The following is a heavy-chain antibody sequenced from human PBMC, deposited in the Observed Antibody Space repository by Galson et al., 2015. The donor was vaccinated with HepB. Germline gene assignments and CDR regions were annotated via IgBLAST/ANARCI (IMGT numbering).Heavy chain of an antibody. D-gene: IGHD3-22*01. V-gene: IGHV1-18*01. CDR2: ISAYNGDT. Sequence: SVKVSCKASGYTFTSFGFSWVRQAPGQRPEWMGWISAYNGDTRFADKFQGRGTMTTDTSTSTAYMELRRLRSDDTAVYYCARARAYYDSSGYTYWYFDLWGRGTLVTVSS. CDR3: ARARAYYDSSGYTYWYFDL. J-gene: IGHJ2*01. CDR1: GYTFTSFG.